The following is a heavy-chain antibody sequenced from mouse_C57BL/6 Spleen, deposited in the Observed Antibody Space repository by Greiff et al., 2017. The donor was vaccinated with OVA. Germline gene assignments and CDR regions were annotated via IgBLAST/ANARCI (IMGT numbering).Heavy chain of an antibody. CDR3: ARPPYYYGSSYFDV. CDR1: GFTFSDYG. CDR2: ISSGSSTI. V-gene: IGHV5-17*01. D-gene: IGHD1-1*01. J-gene: IGHJ1*03. Sequence: EVQRVESGGGLVKPGGSLKLSCAASGFTFSDYGMHWVRQAPEKGLEWVAYISSGSSTIYYADTVKGRFTISRDNAKNTLFLQMTRLRSEDTAMYYCARPPYYYGSSYFDVWGTGTTVTVSS.